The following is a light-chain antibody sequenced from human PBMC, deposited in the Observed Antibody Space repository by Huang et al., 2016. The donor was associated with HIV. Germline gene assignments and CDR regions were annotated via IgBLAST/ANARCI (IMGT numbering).Light chain of an antibody. CDR3: QQYNNWPPLT. CDR2: GAS. V-gene: IGKV3-15*01. Sequence: EIVMTQSPATLSVSPGERATLSCMASQSVSSNLAWYQQKPGQAPRPRICGASTRATGIPARVSGSGSGTEFTLTISSLQSEDFAVYYCQQYNNWPPLTFGGGTKVEIK. J-gene: IGKJ4*01. CDR1: QSVSSN.